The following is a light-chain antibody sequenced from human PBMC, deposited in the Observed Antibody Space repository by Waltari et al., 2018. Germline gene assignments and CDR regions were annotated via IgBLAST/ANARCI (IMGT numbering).Light chain of an antibody. J-gene: IGLJ2*01. V-gene: IGLV2-8*01. CDR3: CSFSGANNLL. CDR2: DVI. Sequence: QSALTQPPSASGSPGQSVTFSCTVTARDIGGFHFVSWYQQHPDKAPRLIIYDVITRPAGFADCFSCSKSANTASLTVSGLQAEDEADYFCCSFSGANNLLFGGGTRLTV. CDR1: ARDIGGFHF.